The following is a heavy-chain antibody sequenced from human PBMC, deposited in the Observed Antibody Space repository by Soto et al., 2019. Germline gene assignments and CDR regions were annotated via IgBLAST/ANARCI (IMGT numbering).Heavy chain of an antibody. D-gene: IGHD4-17*01. V-gene: IGHV5-51*01. CDR2: IYPSDSTT. CDR3: ARHGFYGDYSSNYFDP. CDR1: GYIFTNYW. Sequence: PGESLKISCNGSGYIFTNYWIAWVRQMPGEGLEYMGIIYPSDSTTRYSPSFQGQVTISADKSISTAYLQWNSLKASDTAMYYCARHGFYGDYSSNYFDPWGQGTLVTVSS. J-gene: IGHJ5*02.